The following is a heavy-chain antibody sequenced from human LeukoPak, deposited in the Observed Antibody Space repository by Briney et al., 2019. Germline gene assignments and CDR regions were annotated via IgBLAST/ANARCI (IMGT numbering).Heavy chain of an antibody. J-gene: IGHJ4*02. Sequence: ASVKVSCKASGYTFTGYYMHWVRQAPGQGLERMGWINPNSGGTNYAQKFQGRVTMTRDTSISTAHMELSRLRSDDTAVYYCAREGVDWNHSVYYFDYWGQGTLVTVSS. D-gene: IGHD1-1*01. CDR1: GYTFTGYY. CDR3: AREGVDWNHSVYYFDY. V-gene: IGHV1-2*02. CDR2: INPNSGGT.